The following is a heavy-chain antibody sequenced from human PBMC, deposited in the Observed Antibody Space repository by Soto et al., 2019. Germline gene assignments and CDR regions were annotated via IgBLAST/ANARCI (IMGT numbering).Heavy chain of an antibody. V-gene: IGHV3-9*01. CDR2: ISWNSGSI. J-gene: IGHJ6*02. CDR3: ARAYSGRLPRRADYYYALDV. D-gene: IGHD2-15*01. Sequence: PGGSLRLSCAASGFTFDDYAMHWVRQAPGKGLEWVSGISWNSGSIGYADSVKGRFTISRENARNSMFLQMNSVTVGDTAVYYCARAYSGRLPRRADYYYALDVWGQGTMVTVSS. CDR1: GFTFDDYA.